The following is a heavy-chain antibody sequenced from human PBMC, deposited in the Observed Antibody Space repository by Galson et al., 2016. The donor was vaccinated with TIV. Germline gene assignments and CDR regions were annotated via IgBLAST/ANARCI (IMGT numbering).Heavy chain of an antibody. V-gene: IGHV4-34*01. CDR2: INHRGST. J-gene: IGHJ5*02. Sequence: ETLSLTCGVYGGSFSDYYWVWIRQPPGKGLEWIGEINHRGSTNYNPSLKSRVNISVDTSKHQFSLKLSSVTATDTAVYYCARGSRGGSPDPKNWFDPWGQGTLVTVSS. CDR3: ARGSRGGSPDPKNWFDP. CDR1: GGSFSDYY. D-gene: IGHD3-10*01.